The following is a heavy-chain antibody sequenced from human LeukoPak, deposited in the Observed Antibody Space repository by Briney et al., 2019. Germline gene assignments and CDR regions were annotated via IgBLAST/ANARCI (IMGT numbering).Heavy chain of an antibody. CDR3: ARAGIGIEVAGTIHNWFDP. CDR2: IYQSGST. Sequence: LRLSCAASGFTFSDYYMSWIRQAPGRGLEWIGYIYQSGSTSYNPSLQSRVTISVDTSKNQFSLKLTSVTAADTAVYYCARAGIGIEVAGTIHNWFDPWGQGTQVTVSS. V-gene: IGHV4-30-4*08. J-gene: IGHJ5*02. D-gene: IGHD6-19*01. CDR1: GFTFSDYY.